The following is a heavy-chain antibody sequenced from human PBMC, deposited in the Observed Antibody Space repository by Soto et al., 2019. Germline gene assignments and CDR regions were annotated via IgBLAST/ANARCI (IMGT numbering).Heavy chain of an antibody. Sequence: KFQGRVTITRDTSASTAYMELSSLRSEDTAVYYCARESTANYGGNSVHFDYWGQGTLVTVSS. J-gene: IGHJ4*02. V-gene: IGHV1-3*01. D-gene: IGHD4-17*01. CDR3: ARESTANYGGNSVHFDY.